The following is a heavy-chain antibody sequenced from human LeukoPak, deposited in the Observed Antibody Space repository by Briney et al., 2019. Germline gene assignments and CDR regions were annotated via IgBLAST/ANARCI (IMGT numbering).Heavy chain of an antibody. CDR1: GFTFSSYG. V-gene: IGHV3-23*01. J-gene: IGHJ4*02. D-gene: IGHD5-18*01. CDR3: AKRIQSAMAMGY. CDR2: ISGSGGST. Sequence: PGGTLRLSCAASGFTFSSYGMSWVRQAPGKGLEWVSAISGSGGSTHYADSVKGRFTISRDNSKNTMYLQMNSLRAEDTAVYYCAKRIQSAMAMGYWGQGTLVTVSS.